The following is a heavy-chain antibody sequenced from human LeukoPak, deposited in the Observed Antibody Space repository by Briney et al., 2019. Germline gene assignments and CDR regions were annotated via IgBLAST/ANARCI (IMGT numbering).Heavy chain of an antibody. J-gene: IGHJ5*02. V-gene: IGHV1-2*02. CDR2: INPNSGGT. D-gene: IGHD3-10*01. CDR1: GYTFTGYY. Sequence: ASVKVSCKASGYTFTGYYMHWVRQAPGQGLEWIGWINPNSGGTNYAQKFQGRVTMTRDTSISTAYMELSRLRSDDTAIYYCGRDLRSGSYYDWFDIWGQGTLVTVSS. CDR3: GRDLRSGSYYDWFDI.